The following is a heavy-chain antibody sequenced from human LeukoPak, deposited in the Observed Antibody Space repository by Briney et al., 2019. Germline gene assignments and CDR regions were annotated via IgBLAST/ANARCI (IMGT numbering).Heavy chain of an antibody. V-gene: IGHV3-21*01. Sequence: PGGSLRLSCAASGFTFSSYSMNWVRQAPGKGLEWVSSISSSSSYIYYADSVKGRFTISRDNAKNSLYLQMNSLRAEDTAVYYCARARWELRPRSWVFDCWGQGTLVTVSS. CDR2: ISSSSSYI. CDR1: GFTFSSYS. J-gene: IGHJ4*02. CDR3: ARARWELRPRSWVFDC. D-gene: IGHD1-26*01.